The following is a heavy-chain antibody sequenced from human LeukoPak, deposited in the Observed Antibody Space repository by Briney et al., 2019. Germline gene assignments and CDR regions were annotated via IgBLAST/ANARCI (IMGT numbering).Heavy chain of an antibody. CDR3: ARVKRAAAGRTYYYYYYTDV. Sequence: SETLSLTCAVYGGSFSGYYWSWIRQPPGKGLEWIGEINHSGSTNYNPSLKSRVTISVDTSKNQFSLKLSSVTAADTAVYYCARVKRAAAGRTYYYYYYTDVWGKGTTVTVSS. J-gene: IGHJ6*03. V-gene: IGHV4-34*01. CDR1: GGSFSGYY. D-gene: IGHD6-13*01. CDR2: INHSGST.